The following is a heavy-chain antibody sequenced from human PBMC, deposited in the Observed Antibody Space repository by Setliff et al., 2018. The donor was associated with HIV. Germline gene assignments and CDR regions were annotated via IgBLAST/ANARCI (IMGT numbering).Heavy chain of an antibody. CDR1: GDSVSSASYY. J-gene: IGHJ6*03. CDR3: ASEAWTSYRSSSGYYYYYMDV. Sequence: SETLSLTCTVSGDSVSSASYYLSWIRQPPGKGLEWIGYIYYSGTTKYNPSLRSRVTISVDTSKKQFSLKLSSVTAADTAVYYCASEAWTSYRSSSGYYYYYMDVWGKGTTVTVSS. V-gene: IGHV4-61*01. D-gene: IGHD6-6*01. CDR2: IYYSGTT.